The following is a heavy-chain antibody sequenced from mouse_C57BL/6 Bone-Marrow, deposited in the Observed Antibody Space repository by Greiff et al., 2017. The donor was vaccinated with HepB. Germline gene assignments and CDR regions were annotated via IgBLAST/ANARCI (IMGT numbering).Heavy chain of an antibody. V-gene: IGHV5-16*01. CDR1: GFTFSDYY. D-gene: IGHD1-1*01. J-gene: IGHJ1*03. CDR3: ARGHYGSSRDWYFDV. Sequence: EVKVVESEGGLVQPGSSMKLSCTASGFTFSDYYMAWVRQVPEKGLEWVANINYDGSSTYYLDSLKSRFIISRDNAKNILYLQMSSLKSEDTATYYCARGHYGSSRDWYFDVWGTGTTVTVSS. CDR2: INYDGSST.